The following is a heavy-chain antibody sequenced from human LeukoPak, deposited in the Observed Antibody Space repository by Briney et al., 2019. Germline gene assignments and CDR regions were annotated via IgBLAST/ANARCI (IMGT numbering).Heavy chain of an antibody. CDR3: ARGVYDSSSREGLHYFHMDV. CDR1: GGPIGSGGNY. D-gene: IGHD6-6*01. CDR2: IHHSGST. J-gene: IGHJ6*03. Sequence: SQTLSLTCTVSGGPIGSGGNYWSWVRQHPGKGLEWIGYIHHSGSTYSNPSLESRVTLSVDTSKNQFSLNLRSVTAADTAVFFCARGVYDSSSREGLHYFHMDVWGKGTTVTVSS. V-gene: IGHV4-31*03.